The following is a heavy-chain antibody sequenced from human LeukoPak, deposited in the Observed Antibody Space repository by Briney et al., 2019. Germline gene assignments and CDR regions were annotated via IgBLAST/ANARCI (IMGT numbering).Heavy chain of an antibody. V-gene: IGHV4-34*01. CDR3: ARHSGDIAAAGAFDY. CDR2: INHSGST. Sequence: SETLSLTCAVYGGSFSGYYWSWIRQPPGKGLEWIGEINHSGSTNYNPSLKSRVTISVDTSKNQFSLKLSSVTAADTAVYYCARHSGDIAAAGAFDYWGQGTLVTVSS. D-gene: IGHD6-13*01. J-gene: IGHJ4*02. CDR1: GGSFSGYY.